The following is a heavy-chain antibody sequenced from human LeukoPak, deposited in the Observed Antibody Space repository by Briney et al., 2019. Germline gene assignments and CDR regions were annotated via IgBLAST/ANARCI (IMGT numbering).Heavy chain of an antibody. CDR3: VRGYSSSWPVDFAY. CDR2: INTNTGNP. D-gene: IGHD6-13*01. V-gene: IGHV7-4-1*02. CDR1: GYIFTSHA. J-gene: IGHJ4*02. Sequence: ASVKVSCKASGYIFTSHAMNWVRQAPGQGLELMGWINTNTGNPTYAQGFTGRFVFSLDTSVSTAYLQISSLKAEDTAVYYCVRGYSSSWPVDFAYWGQGTLVTVSS.